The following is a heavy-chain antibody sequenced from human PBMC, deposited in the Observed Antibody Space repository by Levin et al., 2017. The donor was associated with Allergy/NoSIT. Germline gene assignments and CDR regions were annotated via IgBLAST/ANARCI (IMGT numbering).Heavy chain of an antibody. J-gene: IGHJ3*02. CDR2: INHSGST. D-gene: IGHD3-10*01. CDR3: ARVGYYGSGSPTDI. Sequence: SQTLSLTCAVYGGSFRGYYWSWIRQPPGKGLEWIGEINHSGSTNYNPSLKSRVTISVDTSKNQFSLKLSSVTAADTAVYYCARVGYYGSGSPTDIWGQGTMVTVSS. V-gene: IGHV4-34*01. CDR1: GGSFRGYY.